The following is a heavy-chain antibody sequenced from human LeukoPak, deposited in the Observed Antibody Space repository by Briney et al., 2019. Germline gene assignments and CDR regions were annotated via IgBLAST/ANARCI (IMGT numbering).Heavy chain of an antibody. V-gene: IGHV1-18*01. D-gene: IGHD3-22*01. CDR1: GYTFPSYG. Sequence: GASVKVSCKASGYTFPSYGISWVRQASGQGLEWMGWISAYNGNTNYAQKLQGRVTMTTDTSTSTAYMELRSLRSDDTAVYYCARALYYYDSSGYYLPGDYWGQGTLVTVSS. CDR3: ARALYYYDSSGYYLPGDY. J-gene: IGHJ4*02. CDR2: ISAYNGNT.